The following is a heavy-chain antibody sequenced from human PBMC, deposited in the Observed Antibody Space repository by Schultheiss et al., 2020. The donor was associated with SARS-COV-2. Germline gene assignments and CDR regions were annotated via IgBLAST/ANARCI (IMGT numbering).Heavy chain of an antibody. CDR3: ARRRDWNDVFDY. J-gene: IGHJ4*02. CDR2: ISHSGYI. D-gene: IGHD1-1*01. CDR1: GGSISSYY. Sequence: SETLSLTCTVSGGSISSYYWSWIRQPPGKGLEWIGYISHSGYINYNPSLKSRVTISANTSKNQFSLKLTSVTAADTAVYYCARRRDWNDVFDYWGQGTLVTSPQ. V-gene: IGHV4-59*08.